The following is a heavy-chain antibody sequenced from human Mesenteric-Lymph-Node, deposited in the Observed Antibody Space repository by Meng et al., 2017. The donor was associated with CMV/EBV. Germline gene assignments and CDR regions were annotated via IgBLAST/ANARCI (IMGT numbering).Heavy chain of an antibody. CDR1: GGSISSYY. D-gene: IGHD6-13*01. CDR2: ISYSGNT. J-gene: IGHJ4*02. V-gene: IGHV4-59*01. Sequence: SETLSLTCTVSGGSISSYYWNWIRQPPGKGLEWIGYISYSGNTNYNPSLKSRVMMSVDTSKNQFSLSLSSVTAADAAVYYCARAPSFSSSWYWDSWGQGTLVTVSS. CDR3: ARAPSFSSSWYWDS.